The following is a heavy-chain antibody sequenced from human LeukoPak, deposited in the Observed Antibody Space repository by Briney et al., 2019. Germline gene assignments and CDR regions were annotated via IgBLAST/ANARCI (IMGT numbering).Heavy chain of an antibody. V-gene: IGHV3-30-3*01. J-gene: IGHJ4*02. CDR3: ARDRTSYEYYFDY. D-gene: IGHD2/OR15-2a*01. CDR2: MSYDGTNK. CDR1: GFTFSIYA. Sequence: GGSLRLSCAASGFTFSIYAMHWVRQAPGKGLEWVAGMSYDGTNKYYADSVKGRFTISRDNSKNTLYLQMDSLRAEDTAVYYCARDRTSYEYYFDYWGQGTLVTVSS.